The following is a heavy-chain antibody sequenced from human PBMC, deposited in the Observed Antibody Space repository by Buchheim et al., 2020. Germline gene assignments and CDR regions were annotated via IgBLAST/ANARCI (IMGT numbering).Heavy chain of an antibody. Sequence: QVQLQQWGAGLLKPSETLSLTCGVSGGSFSGHYSTWIRQSPGKGLEWIGEMSHRGSPNYNPSLKSRATISLDTSKNQFSLGLRSVTAADTAVYYCARGGLLVRYQDYMDVWGKGTT. CDR2: MSHRGSP. V-gene: IGHV4-34*01. CDR3: ARGGLLVRYQDYMDV. CDR1: GGSFSGHY. D-gene: IGHD2-2*01. J-gene: IGHJ6*03.